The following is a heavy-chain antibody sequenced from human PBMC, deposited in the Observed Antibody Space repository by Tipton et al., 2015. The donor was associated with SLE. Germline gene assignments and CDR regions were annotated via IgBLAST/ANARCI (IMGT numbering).Heavy chain of an antibody. CDR3: AREGYSSGWDGDFDY. D-gene: IGHD6-19*01. V-gene: IGHV4-30-4*01. CDR2: RHYSGST. Sequence: TLSLTCTVSGGSITRGDYYWSWIRQQPGKGLEWIGYRHYSGSTYYNPSLKSRLAMSVDTSENQFSLNLNSVTAADTAVYYCAREGYSSGWDGDFDYWGQGTLVTVSS. CDR1: GGSITRGDYY. J-gene: IGHJ4*02.